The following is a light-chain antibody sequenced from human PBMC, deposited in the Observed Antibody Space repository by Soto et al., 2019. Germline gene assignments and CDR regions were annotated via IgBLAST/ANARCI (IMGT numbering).Light chain of an antibody. V-gene: IGLV1-40*01. Sequence: QTVVTQPPSVSGAPGQRVTISCTGSSSNIGAGYDVHWYQQLPGTAPKLLIYGNSNRPSGVPDRFSGSKSGTSASLAITGLQAEDEADYYCQSYYSSPPVVFGGGTKLTVL. J-gene: IGLJ2*01. CDR3: QSYYSSPPVV. CDR2: GNS. CDR1: SSNIGAGYD.